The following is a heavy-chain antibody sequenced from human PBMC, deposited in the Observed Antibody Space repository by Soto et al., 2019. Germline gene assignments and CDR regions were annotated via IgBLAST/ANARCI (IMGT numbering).Heavy chain of an antibody. CDR3: ARDRKVVTPSYYYYGMDV. CDR2: ISYDGSNK. Sequence: QVQLVESGGGVVQPGRSLRLSCAASGFTFSSYAMHWVRQAPGKGLEWVAVISYDGSNKYYADSVKGRFTISRDNSKNTLYLQMNSLRAEDTAVYYCARDRKVVTPSYYYYGMDVWGQGTTVTVSS. V-gene: IGHV3-30-3*01. CDR1: GFTFSSYA. D-gene: IGHD2-21*02. J-gene: IGHJ6*02.